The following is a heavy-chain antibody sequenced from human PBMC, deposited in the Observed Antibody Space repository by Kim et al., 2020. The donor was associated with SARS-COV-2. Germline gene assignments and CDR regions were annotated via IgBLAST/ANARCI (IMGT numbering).Heavy chain of an antibody. D-gene: IGHD3-9*01. Sequence: ASVKVSCKASGYTFTSYDINWVRQATGQGLEWMGWMNPNSGNTGYAQKFQGRVTMTRNTSISTAYMELSSLRSEDTAVYYCARGGRYFDWLSPYYYYYYMDVWGKGTPVTVPS. J-gene: IGHJ6*03. CDR2: MNPNSGNT. CDR1: GYTFTSYD. CDR3: ARGGRYFDWLSPYYYYYYMDV. V-gene: IGHV1-8*01.